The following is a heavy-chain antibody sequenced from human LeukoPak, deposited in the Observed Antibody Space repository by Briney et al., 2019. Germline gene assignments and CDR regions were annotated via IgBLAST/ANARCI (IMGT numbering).Heavy chain of an antibody. Sequence: GASVKVSCKASGYTFTGYYMHWVRQAPGQGLEWMAWINPNRGGTNYAQKFQGRVTMTRDTSISTAYMELSRLRSDDTAVYYCARDVDHYDITGKGLVDIWGQGTMVTVSS. CDR2: INPNRGGT. D-gene: IGHD3-22*01. J-gene: IGHJ3*02. CDR3: ARDVDHYDITGKGLVDI. CDR1: GYTFTGYY. V-gene: IGHV1-2*02.